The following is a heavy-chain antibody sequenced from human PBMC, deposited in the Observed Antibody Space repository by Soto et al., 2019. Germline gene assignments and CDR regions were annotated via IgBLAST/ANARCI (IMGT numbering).Heavy chain of an antibody. CDR1: GDSVSSNTLA. J-gene: IGHJ6*02. Sequence: PSQTLSLTCAISGDSVSSNTLAWDWGRQCPSGGRGWRGRTYYRSKWYSHNAVSVRSRIMINSDTSNNQLSLQMKSVTPKGTAVYFCVRVGVAVGSGYYYLAMDVWGQGTTVTSP. D-gene: IGHD3-10*01. CDR2: TYYRSKWYS. V-gene: IGHV6-1*01. CDR3: VRVGVAVGSGYYYLAMDV.